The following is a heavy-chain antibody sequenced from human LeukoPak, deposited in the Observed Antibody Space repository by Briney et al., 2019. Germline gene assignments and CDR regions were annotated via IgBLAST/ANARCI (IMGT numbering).Heavy chain of an antibody. J-gene: IGHJ6*02. CDR2: ISSNGGST. CDR3: VKTSVSGYSGYDYYYYYGMDV. Sequence: GGSLRLSCSASGFTFSSYAMHWVRQAPGKGLEYVSAISSNGGSTYYADSVKGRFTISRDNSKNTLYLQMSSLRAEDTAVYYCVKTSVSGYSGYDYYYYYGMDVWGQGTTVTVSS. D-gene: IGHD5-12*01. CDR1: GFTFSSYA. V-gene: IGHV3-64D*06.